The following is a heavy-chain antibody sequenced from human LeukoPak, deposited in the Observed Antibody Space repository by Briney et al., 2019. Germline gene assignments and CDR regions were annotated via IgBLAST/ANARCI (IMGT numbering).Heavy chain of an antibody. CDR2: INPNSGGT. Sequence: ASVKVSCKASGYTFTSYDINWVRQAPGQGLEWMGWINPNSGGTNYAQKFQGRVTMTRDTSISTAYMELSRLRSDDTAVYYCARAESYYDFWSGYYKLFDYWGQGTLVTVSS. J-gene: IGHJ4*02. CDR3: ARAESYYDFWSGYYKLFDY. V-gene: IGHV1-2*02. CDR1: GYTFTSYD. D-gene: IGHD3-3*01.